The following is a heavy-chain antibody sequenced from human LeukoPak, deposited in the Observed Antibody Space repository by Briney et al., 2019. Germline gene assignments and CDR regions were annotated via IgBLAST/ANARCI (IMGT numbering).Heavy chain of an antibody. D-gene: IGHD3-22*01. CDR3: ARAYDSSGYYWNWFDP. V-gene: IGHV3-7*01. CDR2: IKEDGSEK. CDR1: GFSFSTYW. J-gene: IGHJ5*02. Sequence: GGSLRLSCVGSGFSFSTYWMSWVRQAPGKGLEWVANIKEDGSEKYYVDSVKGRFTMSRDNAKNSVYLQMNRLRVEDTAVYYCARAYDSSGYYWNWFDPWGQGTLVTVSS.